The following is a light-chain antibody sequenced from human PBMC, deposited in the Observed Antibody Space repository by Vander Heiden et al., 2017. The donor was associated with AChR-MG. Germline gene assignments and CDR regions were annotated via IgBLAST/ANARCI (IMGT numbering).Light chain of an antibody. CDR3: AQYVKLPYT. CDR1: PAITSN. Sequence: DIQMTQSPSTLSASVGDRVTITCQASPAITSNLNWYQPKLGKAPKLPIFEASNLETVVPSRCSGSGSGTDFSFTITSLQPQEIATYYCAQYVKLPYTFGQGTKLEI. CDR2: EAS. J-gene: IGKJ2*01. V-gene: IGKV1-33*01.